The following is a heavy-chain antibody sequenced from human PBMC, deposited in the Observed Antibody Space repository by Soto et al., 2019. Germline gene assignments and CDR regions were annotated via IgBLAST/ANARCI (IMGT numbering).Heavy chain of an antibody. V-gene: IGHV3-13*01. CDR1: GFTFSSYD. J-gene: IGHJ3*02. CDR2: IGTAGDT. Sequence: PGGSLRLSCAASGFTFSSYDMHWVRQATGKGLEWVSAIGTAGDTYYPGSVKGRFTISRENAKNSLYLQMNSLRAGDTAVYYCARNRDDFWSGNGDDAFDSWGQGTMVTVSS. D-gene: IGHD3-3*01. CDR3: ARNRDDFWSGNGDDAFDS.